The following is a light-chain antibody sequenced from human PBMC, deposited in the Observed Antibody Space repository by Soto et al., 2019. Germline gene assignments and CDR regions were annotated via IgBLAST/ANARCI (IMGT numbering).Light chain of an antibody. CDR3: SSYTSSSTLVV. Sequence: QSALTQPASVSGSPGQSITISCTGTSSDVGGYNYVSWYQQHPGKAPKLMIYDVSNRPSGVSNRFSGSESANTASLTISGLQAEDEADYYCSSYTSSSTLVVFGGGIKLTVL. CDR1: SSDVGGYNY. CDR2: DVS. J-gene: IGLJ2*01. V-gene: IGLV2-14*01.